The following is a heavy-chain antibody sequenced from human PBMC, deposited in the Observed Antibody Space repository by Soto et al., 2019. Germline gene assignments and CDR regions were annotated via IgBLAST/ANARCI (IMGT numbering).Heavy chain of an antibody. V-gene: IGHV1-69*02. CDR1: GGTFSSYT. D-gene: IGHD2-15*01. CDR3: ARLFAFDCSGGSCYYYYGMDV. CDR2: IIPILGIA. Sequence: ASVKVSCKASGGTFSSYTISWVRQAPGQGLEWMGRIIPILGIANYAQKFQGRVTITTDKSTSTAYMELSSLRSEDTAVYYCARLFAFDCSGGSCYYYYGMDVWGQRTTVTVSS. J-gene: IGHJ6*02.